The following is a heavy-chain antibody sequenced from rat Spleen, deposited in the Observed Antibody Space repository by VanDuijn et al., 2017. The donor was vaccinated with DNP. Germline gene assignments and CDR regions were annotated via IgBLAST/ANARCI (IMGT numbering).Heavy chain of an antibody. V-gene: IGHV5-25*01. J-gene: IGHJ2*01. CDR3: VRPHYYDGSYPRY. Sequence: EVQLVESGGGLVQPGRSLKVSCAASGLIFSNYDMAWVRQAPAKGLEWVASISTDGDSTYYRDSVKGRFTVSRDNAKSTLYLQMNSLRSEDMATYYCVRPHYYDGSYPRYWGQGVMVTVSS. CDR1: GLIFSNYD. D-gene: IGHD1-12*02. CDR2: ISTDGDST.